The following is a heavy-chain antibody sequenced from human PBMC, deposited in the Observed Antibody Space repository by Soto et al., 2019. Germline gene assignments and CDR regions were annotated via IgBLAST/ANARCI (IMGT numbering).Heavy chain of an antibody. Sequence: SETLSLTCAFDGGSFSGYYRILIRQPPGKGLEWIGEINHSGSTNYNPSLKSRVTISVDTSKNQFSLKLSSVTAADTAVYYCARAGEYYYYGMDVWGQGTTVTVSS. CDR3: ARAGEYYYYGMDV. V-gene: IGHV4-34*01. CDR1: GGSFSGYY. J-gene: IGHJ6*02. D-gene: IGHD6-19*01. CDR2: INHSGST.